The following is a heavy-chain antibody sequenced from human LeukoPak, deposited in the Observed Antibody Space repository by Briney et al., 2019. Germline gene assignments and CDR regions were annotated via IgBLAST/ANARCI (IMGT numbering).Heavy chain of an antibody. V-gene: IGHV3-33*06. CDR1: GFTFSSYG. Sequence: GGSLRLSCAASGFTFSSYGMHWVRQAPGKGLEWVALIWYDGSNKYYADSVKGRFTISRDNSKNTLYLQMNSLRAEDTAVYYCAKGAYYYDRSGYVDYWGQGTLVTVSS. J-gene: IGHJ4*02. CDR3: AKGAYYYDRSGYVDY. CDR2: IWYDGSNK. D-gene: IGHD3-22*01.